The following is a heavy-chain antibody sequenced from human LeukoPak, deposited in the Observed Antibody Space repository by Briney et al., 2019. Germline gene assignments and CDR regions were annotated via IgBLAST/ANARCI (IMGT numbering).Heavy chain of an antibody. CDR2: IIPIFGTV. CDR3: ARAGYYDSSGYFDY. D-gene: IGHD3-22*01. J-gene: IGHJ4*02. V-gene: IGHV1-69*05. Sequence: SVKVSCKASGGTFSSYAISWVRQAPGQGLEWTGRIIPIFGTVNYAQKFQGRVTITTDESTSTAYMELSSLRSEDTAVYYCARAGYYDSSGYFDYWGQGTLVTVSS. CDR1: GGTFSSYA.